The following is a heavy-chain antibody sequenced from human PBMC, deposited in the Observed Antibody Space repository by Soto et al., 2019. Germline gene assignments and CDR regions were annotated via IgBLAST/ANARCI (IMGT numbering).Heavy chain of an antibody. CDR2: INPKSGDT. J-gene: IGHJ4*02. V-gene: IGHV1-2*02. D-gene: IGHD3-10*01. CDR1: GYTFTDYY. Sequence: QVQLVQSGAEVKKPGASVRVSCKASGYTFTDYYVHWVRQAPGQGLEWMGWINPKSGDTSYPQKFQGRVTMTGDTSISSAFMDLRRLRSDDTAVYYCARVGWDGSGVDSWGQGTLLIVSS. CDR3: ARVGWDGSGVDS.